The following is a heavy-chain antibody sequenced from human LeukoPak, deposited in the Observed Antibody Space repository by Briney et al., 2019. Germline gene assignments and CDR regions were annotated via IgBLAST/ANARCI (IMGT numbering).Heavy chain of an antibody. CDR2: ISWNSGSI. CDR1: GFTFDDYA. D-gene: IGHD2-15*01. CDR3: AKESVVVAATGAFDI. Sequence: GGSLRLSCAASGFTFDDYAMPWVRQAPGKGLEWVSGISWNSGSIGYADSVKGRFTISRDNAKNSLYLQMNSLRAEDTALYYCAKESVVVAATGAFDIWGQGTMVTVSS. J-gene: IGHJ3*02. V-gene: IGHV3-9*01.